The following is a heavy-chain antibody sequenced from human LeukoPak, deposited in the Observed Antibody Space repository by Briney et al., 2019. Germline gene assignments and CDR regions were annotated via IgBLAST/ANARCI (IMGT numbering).Heavy chain of an antibody. Sequence: KPSETLSLTCTVSGGSISSSSYYWGWIRQPQGKGLERIGSIYYSGSTYYNPSLKSRITISVDTSKNQFSLKLSSVTAADTAVYYCASGYYYDSSGFDYWGQGTLVTVSS. V-gene: IGHV4-39*01. CDR2: IYYSGST. D-gene: IGHD3-22*01. J-gene: IGHJ4*02. CDR3: ASGYYYDSSGFDY. CDR1: GGSISSSSYY.